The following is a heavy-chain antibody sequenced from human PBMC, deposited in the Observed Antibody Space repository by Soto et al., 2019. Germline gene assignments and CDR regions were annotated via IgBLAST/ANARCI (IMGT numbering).Heavy chain of an antibody. D-gene: IGHD3-10*01. CDR2: VYYNENT. J-gene: IGHJ5*02. V-gene: IGHV4-39*01. CDR1: VGSISSFTYY. CDR3: ARRERYYGSPGWFDP. Sequence: SETLSLTCSFSVGSISSFTYYWGWIRQPPGKGLEWIGTVYYNENTYYNPSLKSRVTITVDTAKNQFSLNLRSVTAADTAMYFCARRERYYGSPGWFDPWGPGTLVTVSS.